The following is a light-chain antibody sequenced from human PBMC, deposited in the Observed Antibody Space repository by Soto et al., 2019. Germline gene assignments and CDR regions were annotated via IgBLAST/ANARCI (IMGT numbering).Light chain of an antibody. Sequence: DIVMTQITVSLPVTPGEPASISCKSSQSLLHSHGYNYMDWYLQKPGQSPQLLIYFGSYRASGVPDRFSGSGSGTNFTLRISRVETDDFGIYYCMQALQVPITFGQGTLLEIK. CDR3: MQALQVPIT. V-gene: IGKV2-28*01. J-gene: IGKJ5*01. CDR1: QSLLHSHGYNY. CDR2: FGS.